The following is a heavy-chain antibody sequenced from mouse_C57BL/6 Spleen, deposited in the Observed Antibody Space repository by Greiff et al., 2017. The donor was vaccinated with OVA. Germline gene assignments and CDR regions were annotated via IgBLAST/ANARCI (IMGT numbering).Heavy chain of an antibody. V-gene: IGHV1-22*01. D-gene: IGHD2-4*01. J-gene: IGHJ4*01. CDR1: GYTFTDYN. Sequence: EVQLQQSGPELVKPGASVKMSCKASGYTFTDYNMHWVKQSHGKSLEWIGYINPNNGGTSYNQKFKGKATLTVNKSSSTAYMELRSLTSEDSAVYYCAREGTRGDYAYAMDYWGQGTSVTVSS. CDR3: AREGTRGDYAYAMDY. CDR2: INPNNGGT.